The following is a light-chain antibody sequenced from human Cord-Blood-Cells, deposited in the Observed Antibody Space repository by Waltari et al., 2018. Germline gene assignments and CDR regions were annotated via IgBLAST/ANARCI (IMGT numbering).Light chain of an antibody. CDR1: SSDVGSYNL. V-gene: IGLV2-23*01. Sequence: QSALTQPASVSGSPGQSITISCTGTSSDVGSYNLVSWYQQHPGKAPKLMIYEGSKRPSGVSNPFSGSKSCKTASLTISGLQAEDEADYYCCSYAGSSTLVFGGGTKLTVL. CDR3: CSYAGSSTLV. CDR2: EGS. J-gene: IGLJ3*02.